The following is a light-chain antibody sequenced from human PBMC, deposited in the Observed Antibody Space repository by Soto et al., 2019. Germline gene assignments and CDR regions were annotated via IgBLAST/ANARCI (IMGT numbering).Light chain of an antibody. CDR3: SSCTSSDTLV. V-gene: IGLV2-14*01. Sequence: QSVLTQPASVSGSPGQSITISCTGTTSDVGLYNYVSWYQQHPGKAPKLMISEVSNRPSGVSNRFSGSKSGNTASLTISGLQAEDEADYYCSSCTSSDTLVFGAGTQLTVL. CDR1: TSDVGLYNY. CDR2: EVS. J-gene: IGLJ2*01.